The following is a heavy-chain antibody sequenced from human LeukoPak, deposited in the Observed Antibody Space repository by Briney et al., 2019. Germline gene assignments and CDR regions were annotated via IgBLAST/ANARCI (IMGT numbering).Heavy chain of an antibody. CDR3: ARVRIQLWVNDAFDI. V-gene: IGHV3-11*04. CDR1: EFTFSDYF. Sequence: PGGSLRLSCAASEFTFSDYFMTWIRQAPGKGLEWVSGISASGTSIYYADSVKGRFTISRDNAKNTLYLQMNSLRAEDTAVYYCARVRIQLWVNDAFDIWGQGTMVTVSS. CDR2: ISASGTSI. J-gene: IGHJ3*02. D-gene: IGHD5-18*01.